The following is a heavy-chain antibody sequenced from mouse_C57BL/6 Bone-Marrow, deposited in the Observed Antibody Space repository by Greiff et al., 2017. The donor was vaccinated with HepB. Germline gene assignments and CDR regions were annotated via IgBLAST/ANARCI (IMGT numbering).Heavy chain of an antibody. Sequence: EVQGVESGAELVRPGASVKLSCTASGFNIKDDYMHWVKQRPEQGLEWIGWIDPENGDTEYASKFQGKATITADTSSNTAYLQLSSLTSEDTAVYYCTTYYYGSSPDYWGQGTTLTVSS. CDR1: GFNIKDDY. CDR2: IDPENGDT. D-gene: IGHD1-1*01. V-gene: IGHV14-4*01. J-gene: IGHJ2*01. CDR3: TTYYYGSSPDY.